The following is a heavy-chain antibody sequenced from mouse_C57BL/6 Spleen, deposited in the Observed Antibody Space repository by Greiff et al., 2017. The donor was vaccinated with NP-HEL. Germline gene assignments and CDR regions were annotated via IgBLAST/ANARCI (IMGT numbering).Heavy chain of an antibody. Sequence: DVMLVESGGGLVKPGGSLKLSCAASGFTFSDYGMHWVRQAPEKGLEWVAYISSGSSTIYYADTVKGRFTISRDNAKNTLFLQMTSLRSEDTAMYYCARGGGSYYFDYWGQGTTLTVSS. J-gene: IGHJ2*01. V-gene: IGHV5-17*01. CDR2: ISSGSSTI. CDR3: ARGGGSYYFDY. CDR1: GFTFSDYG.